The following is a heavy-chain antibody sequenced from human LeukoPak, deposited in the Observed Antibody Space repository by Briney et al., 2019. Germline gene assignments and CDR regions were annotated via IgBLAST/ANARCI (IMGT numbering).Heavy chain of an antibody. CDR3: ARNYGDYDAFDI. CDR2: IIAFLDRA. CDR1: GGLFSSYT. Sequence: SVKVSCKASGGLFSSYTITWVRQAPGQGREWMGRIIAFLDRADYAQNFQGRVTITADKATTTVYMELRRLRSEYTAVYYCARNYGDYDAFDIWGQGTMVAASS. V-gene: IGHV1-69*02. J-gene: IGHJ3*02. D-gene: IGHD4-17*01.